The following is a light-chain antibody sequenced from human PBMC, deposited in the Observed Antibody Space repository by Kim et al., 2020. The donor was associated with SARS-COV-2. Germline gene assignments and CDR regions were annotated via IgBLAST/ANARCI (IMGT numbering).Light chain of an antibody. CDR2: GAS. J-gene: IGKJ3*01. V-gene: IGKV3-20*01. Sequence: PGESATLSCRASQSVSSSYLAWYQHKPGQAPRLLIYGASSRATGIPDRFSGSGSGTDFTLTISRLEPEDFAVYYCQQYGSSSLFTFGPGTKVDIK. CDR1: QSVSSSY. CDR3: QQYGSSSLFT.